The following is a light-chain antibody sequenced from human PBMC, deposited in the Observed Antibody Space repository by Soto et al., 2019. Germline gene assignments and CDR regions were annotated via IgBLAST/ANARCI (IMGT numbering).Light chain of an antibody. Sequence: IVLTQSPGTLSLSPGERATLSCRASQSVPRSYLAWYQQKPGQAPRLLIYGTSSRATGIPDRFSGSGSGKDYTLTISILEAEDFAVFYCQQYGSSITFGQGTRREIK. V-gene: IGKV3-20*01. CDR1: QSVPRSY. CDR2: GTS. J-gene: IGKJ5*01. CDR3: QQYGSSIT.